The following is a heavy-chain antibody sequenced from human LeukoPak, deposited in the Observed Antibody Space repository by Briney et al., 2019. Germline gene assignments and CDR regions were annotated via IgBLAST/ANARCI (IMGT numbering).Heavy chain of an antibody. CDR2: INHSGST. D-gene: IGHD4-17*01. CDR3: ARGPVTSYYYYYGMDL. CDR1: GGSFSGYY. V-gene: IGHV4-34*01. J-gene: IGHJ6*02. Sequence: SETLSLTCAVYGGSFSGYYWSWIRQPPGKGLEWIGEINHSGSTNYNPSLKSRVTISVVTSKNQFSLKLSSVTAADTAVYYCARGPVTSYYYYYGMDLWGQGTTVTVSS.